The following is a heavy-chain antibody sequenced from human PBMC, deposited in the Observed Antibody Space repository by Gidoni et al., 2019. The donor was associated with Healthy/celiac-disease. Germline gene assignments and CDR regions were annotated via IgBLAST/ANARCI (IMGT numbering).Heavy chain of an antibody. V-gene: IGHV3-33*01. CDR1: GFPFSSYG. CDR3: ARGEEWLRPFSYMDV. J-gene: IGHJ6*03. Sequence: QVQLVESGGGVVQPGRSLRLSCAASGFPFSSYGMHWVRQAPGKGLEWVAVIWYDGSNKYYADSVKGRFTISRDNSKNTLYLQMNSLRAEDTAVYYCARGEEWLRPFSYMDVWGKGTTVTVSS. CDR2: IWYDGSNK. D-gene: IGHD5-12*01.